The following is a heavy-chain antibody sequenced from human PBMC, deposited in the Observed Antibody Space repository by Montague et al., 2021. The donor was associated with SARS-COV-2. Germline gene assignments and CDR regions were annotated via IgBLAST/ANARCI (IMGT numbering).Heavy chain of an antibody. CDR2: IFRSGAT. D-gene: IGHD1-14*01. J-gene: IGHJ6*02. CDR1: GDSISDYY. CDR3: AGTSRGSRDFYGVDG. V-gene: IGHV4-59*01. Sequence: SETLSLTCTVSGDSISDYYWSWIRQPPGMGLEWIGYIFRSGATNYNPPLKSRVIISLDTSESQFSLRLSSVTAADTAIYYCAGTSRGSRDFYGVDGWGQGTTVTVSS.